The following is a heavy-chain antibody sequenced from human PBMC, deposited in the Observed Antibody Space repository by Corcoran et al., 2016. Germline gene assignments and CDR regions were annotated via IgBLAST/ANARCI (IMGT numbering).Heavy chain of an antibody. CDR1: GYTFTSYG. CDR2: MNPNSGNT. D-gene: IGHD4-17*01. J-gene: IGHJ6*02. V-gene: IGHV1-8*02. CDR3: ARQGDYGDYGHYYYYGMDV. Sequence: QVQLVQSGAEVKKPGASVKVSCKASGYTFTSYGIGWVRQAPGQGLEWMGWMNPNSGNTGYAQKFQGRVTMTRNTSISTAYMELSSLRSEDTAVYYCARQGDYGDYGHYYYYGMDVWGQGTTVTVSS.